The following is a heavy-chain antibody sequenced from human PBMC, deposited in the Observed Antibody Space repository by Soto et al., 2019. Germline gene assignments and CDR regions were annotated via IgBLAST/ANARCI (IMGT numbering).Heavy chain of an antibody. J-gene: IGHJ6*01. D-gene: IGHD2-2*01. CDR1: VVSISGDHY. CDR3: ARTRYGMQV. CDR2: IYSSGST. V-gene: IGHV4-30-4*01. Sequence: SETLSLTCTVSVVSISGDHYWSWIRQPPGKGLEWIGYIYSSGSTYYKPSLKSRVSISVDTSKKQFYMKLNSVTAADTAVYYCARTRYGMQVLGQATTVNVSS.